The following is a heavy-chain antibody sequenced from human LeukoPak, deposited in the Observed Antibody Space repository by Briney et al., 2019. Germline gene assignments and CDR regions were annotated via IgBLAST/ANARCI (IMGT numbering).Heavy chain of an antibody. J-gene: IGHJ5*02. CDR1: GGPVSSGSYY. V-gene: IGHV4-61*01. CDR2: IYYSGST. CDR3: ARGQFGEGDP. D-gene: IGHD3-10*01. Sequence: PSETLSLTCTVSGGPVSSGSYYWSWIRQPPGKGLEWIGYIYYSGSTNYNPSLKSRVTISVDTSKNQFSLKLSSVTAADTAVYYCARGQFGEGDPWGQGTLVTVSS.